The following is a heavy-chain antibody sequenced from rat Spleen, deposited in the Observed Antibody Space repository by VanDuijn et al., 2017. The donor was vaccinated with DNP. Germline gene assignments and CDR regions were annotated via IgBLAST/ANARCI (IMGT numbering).Heavy chain of an antibody. D-gene: IGHD1-1*01. V-gene: IGHV2S12*01. CDR3: GRHYTY. CDR2: ISSGGST. Sequence: VQLVESGGGLVQPKGSLKLSCAASGFDFNPYAMTWVRQAPGKGLEWIAAISSGGSTYYNSALNSRLSISRDTSKSQVFLKMNSLQTEDTAMYFCGRHYTYWGQGVMVTVSS. J-gene: IGHJ2*01. CDR1: GFDFNPYA.